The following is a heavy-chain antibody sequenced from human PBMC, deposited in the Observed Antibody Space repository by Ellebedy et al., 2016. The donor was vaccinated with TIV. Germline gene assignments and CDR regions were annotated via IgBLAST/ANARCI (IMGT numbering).Heavy chain of an antibody. CDR3: ARDRDCSGGSCYQGDWYFDL. J-gene: IGHJ2*01. CDR2: IYYSGST. CDR1: GGSISSGDYY. V-gene: IGHV4-30-4*02. D-gene: IGHD2-15*01. Sequence: SETLSLTCTVSGGSISSGDYYWSWIRQPPGKGLEWIGYIYYSGSTYYNPSLKSRVTISVDTSKNQFSLKLSSVTAADTAVYYCARDRDCSGGSCYQGDWYFDLWGRGTLATVSS.